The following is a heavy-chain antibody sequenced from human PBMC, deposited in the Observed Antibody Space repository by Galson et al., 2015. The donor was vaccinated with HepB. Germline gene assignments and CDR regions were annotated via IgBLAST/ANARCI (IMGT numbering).Heavy chain of an antibody. CDR2: ISYDGSNK. J-gene: IGHJ4*02. V-gene: IGHV3-30*04. Sequence: LRLSCAASGFTFSSYAMHWVRQAPGKGLEWVAVISYDGSNKYYADSVKGRFTISRDNSKNTLYLQMNSLRAEDTAVYYCARGSYSPAASPGFGEWGQGTLVTVSS. D-gene: IGHD2-21*01. CDR3: ARGSYSPAASPGFGE. CDR1: GFTFSSYA.